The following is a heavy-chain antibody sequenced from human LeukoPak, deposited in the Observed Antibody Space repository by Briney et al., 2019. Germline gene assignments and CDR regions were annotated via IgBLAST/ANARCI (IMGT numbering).Heavy chain of an antibody. J-gene: IGHJ5*02. D-gene: IGHD4-17*01. CDR3: ARNRLRNWFDP. Sequence: PSETLSLTYAVYGGSFSGYYWSWIRQPPGKGLEWIGEINHSGSTNYNPSLKSRVTISVDTSKNQFSLKLSSVTAADTAVYYCARNRLRNWFDPWGQGTLVTVSS. V-gene: IGHV4-34*01. CDR2: INHSGST. CDR1: GGSFSGYY.